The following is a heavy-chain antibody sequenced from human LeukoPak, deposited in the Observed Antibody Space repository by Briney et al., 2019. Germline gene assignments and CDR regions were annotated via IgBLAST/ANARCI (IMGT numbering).Heavy chain of an antibody. D-gene: IGHD6-19*01. J-gene: IGHJ5*02. CDR2: INPSGDTT. Sequence: GASVKVSCKASGYTFSSYYMHWVRQAPGQGLEWMGIINPSGDTTSYAQKFQGRVTMTRDTSTSTVQLELSSLRSEDTAVYYCARVVAVAGTGNNWFDPWGQGTLVTVSS. CDR3: ARVVAVAGTGNNWFDP. V-gene: IGHV1-46*01. CDR1: GYTFSSYY.